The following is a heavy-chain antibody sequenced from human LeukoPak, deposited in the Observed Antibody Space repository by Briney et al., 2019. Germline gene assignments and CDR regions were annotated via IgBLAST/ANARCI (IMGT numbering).Heavy chain of an antibody. D-gene: IGHD6-13*01. CDR1: GFTFSSCG. V-gene: IGHV3-30*18. Sequence: GSLRLSCAASGFTFSSCGMHWVRQAPGKGLEWVAVISYDGSNKYYADSVKGRFTISRDNSKNTLYLQMNSLRAEDTAVYYCAKEKQQLFFRNWFDPWGQGTLVTVSS. CDR2: ISYDGSNK. CDR3: AKEKQQLFFRNWFDP. J-gene: IGHJ5*02.